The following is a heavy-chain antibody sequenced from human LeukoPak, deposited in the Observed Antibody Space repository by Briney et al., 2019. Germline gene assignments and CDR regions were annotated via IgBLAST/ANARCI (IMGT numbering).Heavy chain of an antibody. CDR2: ISAYNGNT. J-gene: IGHJ3*02. Sequence: GASVKVSCKASGYTFTSYGISWVRLAPGQGLECLGWISAYNGNTNYAQKLQGRVTMTTDTSTSTAYMELTSLTSDDTAVYYCARSQVSYADLVPRFGAFDIWGQGTMVTISS. CDR1: GYTFTSYG. V-gene: IGHV1-18*01. CDR3: ARSQVSYADLVPRFGAFDI. D-gene: IGHD1-26*01.